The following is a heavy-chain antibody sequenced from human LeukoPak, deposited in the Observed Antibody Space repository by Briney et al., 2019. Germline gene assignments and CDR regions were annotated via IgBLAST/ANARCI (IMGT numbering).Heavy chain of an antibody. D-gene: IGHD5-12*01. Sequence: GGSLGLSCAASGFTFSSYWMHWVRQAPGKGLVWVSRINSDGSSTSYADSVKGRFTISRDSAKNTLYLQMNSLGAEDTAVYYCAVRGYSGYDTSYFDYWGQGTLVTVSS. V-gene: IGHV3-74*01. CDR3: AVRGYSGYDTSYFDY. CDR2: INSDGSST. J-gene: IGHJ4*02. CDR1: GFTFSSYW.